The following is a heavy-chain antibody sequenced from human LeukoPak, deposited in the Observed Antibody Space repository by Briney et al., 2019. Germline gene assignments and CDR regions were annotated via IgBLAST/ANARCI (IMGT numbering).Heavy chain of an antibody. CDR1: GFTFSSYA. V-gene: IGHV3-23*01. Sequence: PGGSLRLSCAASGFTFSSYAMSWVRQAPGKGLEWVSAISGSGGSTYYADSVKGRFTISRDNSKNTLYLQMNSLRAEDTAVYYCASASPYCSSTSCPGDYFDYWGQGTLVTVSS. CDR3: ASASPYCSSTSCPGDYFDY. J-gene: IGHJ4*02. CDR2: ISGSGGST. D-gene: IGHD2-2*01.